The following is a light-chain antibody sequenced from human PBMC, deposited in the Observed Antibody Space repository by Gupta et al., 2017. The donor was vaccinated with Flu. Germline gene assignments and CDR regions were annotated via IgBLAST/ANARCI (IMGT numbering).Light chain of an antibody. Sequence: DAVMTQSPLSLPVTLGQPASISCRSSESLVYSDGDSYMSWFHQRPGQSPRRLIYKASNRDSGVPDRISGSGSGTDFTLTISRLEAEDVGVYYCMHSTRWPWTCGQGTKVEI. CDR2: KAS. CDR3: MHSTRWPWT. CDR1: ESLVYSDGDSY. V-gene: IGKV2-30*01. J-gene: IGKJ1*01.